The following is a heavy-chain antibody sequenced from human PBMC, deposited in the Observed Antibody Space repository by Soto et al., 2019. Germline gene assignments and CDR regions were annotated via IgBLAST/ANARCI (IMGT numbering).Heavy chain of an antibody. CDR3: AHRRGYCSGGSCYSIWFDP. CDR2: IYWDDDK. V-gene: IGHV2-5*02. CDR1: GFSLSTSGVG. Sequence: QITLKESGPTLVKPTQTLTLTCTFSGFSLSTSGVGVGWIRQPPGKALEWLALIYWDDDKRYSPSLKSRLTNPKDYSKNKVVLTMTNMDPVDTATYSCAHRRGYCSGGSCYSIWFDPWGQGNLVIVSS. D-gene: IGHD2-15*01. J-gene: IGHJ5*02.